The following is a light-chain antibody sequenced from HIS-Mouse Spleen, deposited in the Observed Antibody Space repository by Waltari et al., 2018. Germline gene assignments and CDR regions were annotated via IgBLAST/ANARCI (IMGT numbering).Light chain of an antibody. CDR1: QSVLYSSNNKNY. CDR2: WAS. J-gene: IGKJ2*01. Sequence: DILMTQSPDSLAVSLGERATINCKSSQSVLYSSNNKNYLAWYQQQPGQPPKLLFYWASTGTSGVPDRFSGSGSGTDFTLTISSLQAEDVAVYYGQKYYSAPYTFGQGTKLEIK. CDR3: QKYYSAPYT. V-gene: IGKV4-1*01.